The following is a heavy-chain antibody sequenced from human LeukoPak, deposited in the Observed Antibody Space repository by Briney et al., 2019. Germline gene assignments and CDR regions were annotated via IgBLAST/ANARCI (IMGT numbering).Heavy chain of an antibody. J-gene: IGHJ6*02. CDR1: GYTFTAYY. CDR2: INPNSGGT. Sequence: LAASVKVSCKASGYTFTAYYMHWVRQAPGQRLEWMGWINPNSGGTNYAQKFQGRVTMTRDTSISTAYMELSRLRSDDTAVYYCAGPNCSSTSCQTSYYYYGMDVWGQGTTVTVSS. CDR3: AGPNCSSTSCQTSYYYYGMDV. D-gene: IGHD2-2*01. V-gene: IGHV1-2*03.